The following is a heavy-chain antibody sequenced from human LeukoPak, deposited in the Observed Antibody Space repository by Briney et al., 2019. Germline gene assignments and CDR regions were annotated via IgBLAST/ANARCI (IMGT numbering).Heavy chain of an antibody. Sequence: GGSLRLSCAASGFTFSSYSMNWVRQAPGKGLEWVSSISSSSSYIYYADSVKGRFTISRDKAKKSLYLQMNSLRAEDTAVYYCARPAVVGRDGFRGAFDIWGQGTMVTVSS. D-gene: IGHD5-24*01. CDR3: ARPAVVGRDGFRGAFDI. CDR2: ISSSSSYI. J-gene: IGHJ3*02. V-gene: IGHV3-21*01. CDR1: GFTFSSYS.